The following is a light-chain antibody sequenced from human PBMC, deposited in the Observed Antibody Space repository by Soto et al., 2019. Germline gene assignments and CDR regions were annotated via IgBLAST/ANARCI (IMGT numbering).Light chain of an antibody. Sequence: DIQMTHSPSTLSASVGDRVTITCRASQSISSWLAWYQQKPGKAPKLMSYDASSLESGVPSRFRGSVSGTEFTRTVSSLQPDDFAIYWGQRYNSYYRTFGQGTKVEIK. CDR3: QRYNSYYRT. CDR2: DAS. J-gene: IGKJ1*01. V-gene: IGKV1-5*01. CDR1: QSISSW.